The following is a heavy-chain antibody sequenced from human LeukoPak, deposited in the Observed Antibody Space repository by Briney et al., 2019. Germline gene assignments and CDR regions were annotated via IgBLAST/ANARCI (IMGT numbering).Heavy chain of an antibody. CDR3: ARDGGIAAVLFDY. D-gene: IGHD6-13*01. CDR1: GFTFSSYG. Sequence: GGSLRLSCAASGFTFSSYGMHWVRQAPGKGLEWVAVISYDGSNKYYADSVKGRFTISRDNSKNTLYLQMNSLRAEDTAVYYCARDGGIAAVLFDYWAREPWSPSPQ. V-gene: IGHV3-33*05. J-gene: IGHJ4*02. CDR2: ISYDGSNK.